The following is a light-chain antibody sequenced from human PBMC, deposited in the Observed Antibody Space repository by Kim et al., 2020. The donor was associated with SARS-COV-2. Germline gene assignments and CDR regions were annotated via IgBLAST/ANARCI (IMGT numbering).Light chain of an antibody. V-gene: IGKV3-11*01. Sequence: SPGARATLSCRARQSVSSYFAWYQQKPGQPPRLLIYDGSVRATGVPARFRGSGYGTDFTLTIDSLEPEDFVVYYWHHRSDWPRGAFGQGTRLEIK. CDR1: QSVSSY. J-gene: IGKJ5*01. CDR3: HHRSDWPRGA. CDR2: DGS.